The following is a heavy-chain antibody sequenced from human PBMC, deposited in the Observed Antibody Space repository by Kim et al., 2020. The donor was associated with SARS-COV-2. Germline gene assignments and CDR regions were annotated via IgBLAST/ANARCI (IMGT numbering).Heavy chain of an antibody. Sequence: GTTDYAAPVKGRFTISRDDSKNTLYLQMNSLKTEDTAVYYCTRKMDAFDIWGQGTMVTVSS. CDR3: TRKMDAFDI. J-gene: IGHJ3*02. V-gene: IGHV3-15*01. CDR2: GTT.